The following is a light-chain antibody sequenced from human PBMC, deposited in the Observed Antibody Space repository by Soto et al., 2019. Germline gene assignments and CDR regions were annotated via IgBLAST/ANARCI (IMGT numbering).Light chain of an antibody. J-gene: IGLJ1*01. V-gene: IGLV2-23*01. CDR2: EGS. CDR3: CSYAGSITYV. Sequence: QSALTQPASVSGSPGQSITISCTGTSSDIGSYNLVSWYQQHPGKAPELMIYEGSKRPSGVSNRFSGSKSGNTASLTISGLQAEDEADYYCCSYAGSITYVFGTGTKVTVL. CDR1: SSDIGSYNL.